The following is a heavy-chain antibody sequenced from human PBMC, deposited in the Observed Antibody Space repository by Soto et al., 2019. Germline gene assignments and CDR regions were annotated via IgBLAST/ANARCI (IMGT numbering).Heavy chain of an antibody. D-gene: IGHD5-12*01. CDR1: GYTFTSYD. V-gene: IGHV1-8*01. Sequence: ASVKVSCKASGYTFTSYDINWVRQATGQGLEWMGWMNPNSGNTGYAQKFQGRVTMTRNTSISTAYMELSSLRSEDTAVYYCARAGDSGYDYGEGGYYGMDAWGQGTTVTVS. J-gene: IGHJ6*02. CDR3: ARAGDSGYDYGEGGYYGMDA. CDR2: MNPNSGNT.